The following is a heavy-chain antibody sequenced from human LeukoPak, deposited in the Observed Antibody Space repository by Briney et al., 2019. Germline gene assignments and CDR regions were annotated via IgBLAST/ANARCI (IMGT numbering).Heavy chain of an antibody. CDR1: GGSISSSSYY. D-gene: IGHD2-15*01. V-gene: IGHV4-39*01. J-gene: IGHJ6*03. CDR2: IYYSGST. CDR3: ASLGYLSYYYYMDV. Sequence: PSETLSLTCTVSGGSISSSSYYWGWIRQPPGKGLEWIGSIYYSGSTYYNPSLKSRVTISVDTSKNQFSLKLSSVTAADTAVYYCASLGYLSYYYYMDVWGKGTTVTISS.